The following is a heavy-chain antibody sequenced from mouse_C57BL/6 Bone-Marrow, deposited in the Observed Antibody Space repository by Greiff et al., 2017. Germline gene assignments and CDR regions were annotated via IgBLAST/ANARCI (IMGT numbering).Heavy chain of an antibody. CDR2: IDPSDSYT. V-gene: IGHV1-50*01. CDR1: GYSFTSYW. Sequence: QVQLQQSGAELVKPGASVKLSCKASGYSFTSYWMQWVKQRPGQGLEWIGEIDPSDSYTNYNQKFKGKATLTVDTSSSTAYMQLSSLTSEDSAVYYCARPPYYYGSSDAMDYWGQGTSVTVSS. J-gene: IGHJ4*01. CDR3: ARPPYYYGSSDAMDY. D-gene: IGHD1-1*01.